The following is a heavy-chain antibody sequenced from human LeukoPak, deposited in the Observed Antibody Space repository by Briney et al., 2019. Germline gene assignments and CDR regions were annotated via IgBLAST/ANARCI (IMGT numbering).Heavy chain of an antibody. V-gene: IGHV4-59*11. J-gene: IGHJ4*02. CDR3: ARAEAVAGVDY. CDR2: IYYSGST. Sequence: SETLSLTCTVSGVSLSTLYWSWIRQPPGKGLEWIGYIYYSGSTNYNPSLKSRVTISVDTSKNQLSLKLRSVTAADTAVYYCARAEAVAGVDYWGQGTLVTVSS. D-gene: IGHD6-19*01. CDR1: GVSLSTLY.